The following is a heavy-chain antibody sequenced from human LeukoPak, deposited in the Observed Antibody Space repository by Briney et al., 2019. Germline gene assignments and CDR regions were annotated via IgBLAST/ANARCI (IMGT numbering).Heavy chain of an antibody. D-gene: IGHD4-23*01. CDR2: MNPNSGNT. J-gene: IGHJ6*03. CDR1: GYTFTSYY. V-gene: IGHV1-8*03. Sequence: ASVKVSCKASGYTFTSYYMHWVRQATGQGLEWMGWMNPNSGNTGYAQKFQGRVTITRNTSISTAYMELSSLRSEDTAVYYCARSRNYDGYYYYYMDVWGKGTTVTVSS. CDR3: ARSRNYDGYYYYYMDV.